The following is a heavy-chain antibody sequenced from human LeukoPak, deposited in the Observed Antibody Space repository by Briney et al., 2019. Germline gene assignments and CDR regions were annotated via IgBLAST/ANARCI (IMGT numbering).Heavy chain of an antibody. Sequence: GGSLRLSCAASGFTFSSYAMSWVRQAPGKGLVWGSAISGSGGSTYYADSVTGRFTISRDNSKNTLYLQMNSLRAEDTAVYYCAKDAIVLMVYAIVWGQGTLVTVSS. J-gene: IGHJ4*02. V-gene: IGHV3-23*01. CDR1: GFTFSSYA. CDR2: ISGSGGST. D-gene: IGHD2-8*01. CDR3: AKDAIVLMVYAIV.